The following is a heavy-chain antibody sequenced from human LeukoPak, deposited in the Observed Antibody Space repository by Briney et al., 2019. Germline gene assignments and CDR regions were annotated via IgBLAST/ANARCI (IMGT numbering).Heavy chain of an antibody. CDR3: VRDNDSIFDY. J-gene: IGHJ4*02. V-gene: IGHV3-74*03. CDR1: GFTFSSFW. Sequence: GGSLRLSRAASGFTFSSFWMHWVRQAPGKGLMWVSRIHSDGSTTTYADSVKGRFTISRDNAKNTLYLQMNSLRAEDTAVYYCVRDNDSIFDYWGQGTLVTVSS. D-gene: IGHD1-1*01. CDR2: IHSDGSTT.